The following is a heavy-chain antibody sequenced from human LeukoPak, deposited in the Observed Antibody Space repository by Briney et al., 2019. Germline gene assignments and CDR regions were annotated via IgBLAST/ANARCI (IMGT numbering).Heavy chain of an antibody. CDR3: AKDWYSSGSDVFDI. V-gene: IGHV3-9*01. CDR1: GCTFHSYA. CDR2: ISSSSGSI. D-gene: IGHD6-19*01. J-gene: IGHJ3*02. Sequence: PGGSLRLSCAAPGCTFHSYAMHWVRQAPGKGLEWVSGISSSSGSIGYADSVKGRFSSSRDTAKNSLYLQMNSLRAEDTALYYCAKDWYSSGSDVFDIWGQGTMVTVSS.